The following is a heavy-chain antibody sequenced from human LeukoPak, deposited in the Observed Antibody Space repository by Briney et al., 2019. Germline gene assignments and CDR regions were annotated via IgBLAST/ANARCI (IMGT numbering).Heavy chain of an antibody. J-gene: IGHJ4*02. V-gene: IGHV1-46*01. CDR1: GGTFSSYA. CDR3: ARDRGGELYIDY. Sequence: ASVKVSCKASGGTFSSYAISWVRQAPGQGLEWMGIINPSGGSTSYAQKFQGRVTMTRDTSTSTVYMELSSLRSEDTAVYYCARDRGGELYIDYWGQGTLVTVSS. CDR2: INPSGGST. D-gene: IGHD1-26*01.